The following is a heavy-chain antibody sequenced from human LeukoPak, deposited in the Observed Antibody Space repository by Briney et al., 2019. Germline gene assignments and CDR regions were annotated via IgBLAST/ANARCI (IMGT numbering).Heavy chain of an antibody. J-gene: IGHJ4*02. CDR2: ISGSGGST. D-gene: IGHD4-17*01. Sequence: TGGSLSLSCAASGFTFSSYAMSWLRQAPGKGLEWVSAISGSGGSTYYADSVKGRFTIARDNSKNTLYLQMNSLRAEDTAVYYCAKDPNYGDYGYFDYWGQGTLVTVSS. CDR1: GFTFSSYA. V-gene: IGHV3-23*01. CDR3: AKDPNYGDYGYFDY.